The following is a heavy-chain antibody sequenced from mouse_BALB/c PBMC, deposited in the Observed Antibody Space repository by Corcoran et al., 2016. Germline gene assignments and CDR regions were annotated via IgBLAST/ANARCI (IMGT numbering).Heavy chain of an antibody. CDR2: INTYTGEP. J-gene: IGHJ2*01. CDR3: ARDYDYDGGLDY. V-gene: IGHV9-1*02. CDR1: GYTFTNYG. D-gene: IGHD2-4*01. Sequence: QIQLVQSGPELKKPGETVKISCKASGYTFTNYGMNWVKQAPGKGLKWMGWINTYTGEPTYADDFKGRFAFSLETSASTAYLQINNLKNEDMATYFCARDYDYDGGLDYWGQGTTLTVSS.